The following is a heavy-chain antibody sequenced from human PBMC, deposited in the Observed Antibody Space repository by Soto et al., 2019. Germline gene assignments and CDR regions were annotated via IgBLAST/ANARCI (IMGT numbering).Heavy chain of an antibody. CDR2: NYPGDSDT. V-gene: IGHV5-51*03. CDR1: GYSFTKYG. D-gene: IGHD3-22*01. CDR3: ARREHPYDTSGSSRDYFDY. Sequence: EVQLVQSGAEVKKPGESLKISCKGSGYSFTKYGIGWVRQMPGKGLEWMGNNYPGDSDTRYSPSFQDQVTISADKSIGTAYLQWRSLKASATAIYYCARREHPYDTSGSSRDYFDYWGQGTLVTVSS. J-gene: IGHJ4*02.